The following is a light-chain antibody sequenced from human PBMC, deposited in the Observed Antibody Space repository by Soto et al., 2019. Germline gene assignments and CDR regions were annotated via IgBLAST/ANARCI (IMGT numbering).Light chain of an antibody. CDR3: QHYGSSLWT. CDR1: QRISSSY. J-gene: IGKJ1*01. Sequence: EIVLPQSPGTLSLSPGERATLACRASQRISSSYLAWYHQKPGQAPRLLIYGASSRATGIPDRFSGSGSGTDFTLTISRLEPEDFAVYYCQHYGSSLWTFGQGNNVE. V-gene: IGKV3-20*01. CDR2: GAS.